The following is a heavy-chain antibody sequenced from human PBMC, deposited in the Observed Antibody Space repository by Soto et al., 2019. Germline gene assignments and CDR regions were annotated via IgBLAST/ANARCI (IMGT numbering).Heavy chain of an antibody. V-gene: IGHV1-3*01. CDR1: GYTFTSYA. CDR3: ARDSRSPPPRAGIAAAGTLDY. CDR2: INAGNGNT. Sequence: GASVKVSCKASGYTFTSYAMHWVRQAPGQRLEWMGWINAGNGNTKYSQKFQGRVTITRDTSASTAYMELSSLRSEDTAVYYCARDSRSPPPRAGIAAAGTLDYWGQGTLVTVSS. J-gene: IGHJ4*02. D-gene: IGHD6-13*01.